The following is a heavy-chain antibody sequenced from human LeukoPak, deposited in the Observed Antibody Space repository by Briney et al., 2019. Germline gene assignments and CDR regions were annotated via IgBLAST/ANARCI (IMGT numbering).Heavy chain of an antibody. CDR2: INPSGGST. CDR1: GYTFTSYY. V-gene: IGHV1-46*01. Sequence: ASVKVSCKASGYTFTSYYMHWVRHAPGQGLEGMGIINPSGGSTSYAQKFQGRVTMTRDTSTSTVYMELSSLRSEDAAVYYCARAVSYIAAAGTGRDYWGQGTLVTVSS. CDR3: ARAVSYIAAAGTGRDY. D-gene: IGHD6-13*01. J-gene: IGHJ4*02.